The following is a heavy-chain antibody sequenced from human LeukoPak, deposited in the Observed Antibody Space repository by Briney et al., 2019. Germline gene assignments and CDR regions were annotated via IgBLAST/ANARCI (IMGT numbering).Heavy chain of an antibody. Sequence: GESLKTSCKGSGYSFTSYWIGWVRQMPGKGLEWMGIIYPGDSDTRYSPSFQGQVTISADKSISTAYLQWSSLKASDTAMYYCARRIVVVVAATDWFDPWGQGTLVTVSS. V-gene: IGHV5-51*01. CDR3: ARRIVVVVAATDWFDP. D-gene: IGHD2-15*01. J-gene: IGHJ5*02. CDR2: IYPGDSDT. CDR1: GYSFTSYW.